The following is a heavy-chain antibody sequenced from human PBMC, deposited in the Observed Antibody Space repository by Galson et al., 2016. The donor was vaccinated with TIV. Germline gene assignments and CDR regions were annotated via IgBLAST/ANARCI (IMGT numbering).Heavy chain of an antibody. J-gene: IGHJ4*02. CDR3: AVWSNTYYFAL. V-gene: IGHV1-46*01. Sequence: SVKVSCKASGYTFVTYYMHWVQQAPGQGLEWVGVIDPNSGGKTYAQKFQGRVTMTRDTSTSTVYMELSSLRSGATAVFYCAVWSNTYYFALWGQGTLITVSS. CDR1: GYTFVTYY. D-gene: IGHD2-8*02. CDR2: IDPNSGGK.